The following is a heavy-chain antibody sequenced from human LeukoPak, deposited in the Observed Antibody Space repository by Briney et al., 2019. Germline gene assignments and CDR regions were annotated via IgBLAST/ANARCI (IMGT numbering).Heavy chain of an antibody. J-gene: IGHJ6*03. D-gene: IGHD5-18*01. CDR1: GYTFTSYD. Sequence: GASVKVSCKDSGYTFTSYDINWVRQATGQGLEWMGWMNPNRGNTGYAQKFQGRVTMTRNTSISTAYMELSSLRSEDTAVYYCARVGGQYSYLLPADYFQENYMDVWGKGTTVTVSS. V-gene: IGHV1-8*01. CDR2: MNPNRGNT. CDR3: ARVGGQYSYLLPADYFQENYMDV.